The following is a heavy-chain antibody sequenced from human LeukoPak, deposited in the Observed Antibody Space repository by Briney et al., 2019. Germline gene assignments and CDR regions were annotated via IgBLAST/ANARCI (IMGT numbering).Heavy chain of an antibody. D-gene: IGHD4-17*01. V-gene: IGHV3-48*01. Sequence: GGSLRLSCAASGFTLSSYSMNWVRQAPGKGLEWVSYISSSSSTIYYADSVKGRFTISRDNSKNTLYLQMNSLRAEDTAVYYCARVVDHDYGDYYLDYWGQGTLVTVSS. CDR1: GFTLSSYS. J-gene: IGHJ4*02. CDR3: ARVVDHDYGDYYLDY. CDR2: ISSSSSTI.